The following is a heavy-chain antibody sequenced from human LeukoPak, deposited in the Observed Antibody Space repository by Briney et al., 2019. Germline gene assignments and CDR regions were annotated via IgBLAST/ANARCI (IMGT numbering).Heavy chain of an antibody. V-gene: IGHV3-30-3*01. Sequence: PGGSLRLSCAASGFTFSSYAMHWVRQAPGKGVEWVAVISYDGSNKYYADSVKGRFTISRDNSKNTLYLQMNSLRAEDTAVYYCAREGFDSSGYSFDYWGQGTLVTVSS. D-gene: IGHD3-22*01. CDR2: ISYDGSNK. CDR1: GFTFSSYA. J-gene: IGHJ4*02. CDR3: AREGFDSSGYSFDY.